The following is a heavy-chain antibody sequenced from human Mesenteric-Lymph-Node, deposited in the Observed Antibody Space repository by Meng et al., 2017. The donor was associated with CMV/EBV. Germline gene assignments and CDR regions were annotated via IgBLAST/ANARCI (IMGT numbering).Heavy chain of an antibody. J-gene: IGHJ4*02. CDR1: GVTFGTYT. V-gene: IGHV1-69*02. D-gene: IGHD4-11*01. CDR3: ATGEGYSNVY. Sequence: SVKVSCKTSGVTFGTYTVTWVRQAPGQGLEWVGRVIPMLSIANYAEKFQGRVTITADESTGTAYVELRSLRFEDTAVYYCATGEGYSNVYWGQGTLVTVSS. CDR2: VIPMLSIA.